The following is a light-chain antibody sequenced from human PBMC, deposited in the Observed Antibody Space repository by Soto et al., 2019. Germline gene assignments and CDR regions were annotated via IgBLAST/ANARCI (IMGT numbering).Light chain of an antibody. CDR2: AAS. CDR3: QQLNSYPHT. J-gene: IGKJ2*01. CDR1: QGISSN. Sequence: DIQLTQSPSFLSASVGERVTITCRASQGISSNLAWYQQKSGKAPKLLIYAASTLQSGVPSRFSGSESGTEFTLTISSLQPEDFATYYCQQLNSYPHTFGQGTKLEIK. V-gene: IGKV1-9*01.